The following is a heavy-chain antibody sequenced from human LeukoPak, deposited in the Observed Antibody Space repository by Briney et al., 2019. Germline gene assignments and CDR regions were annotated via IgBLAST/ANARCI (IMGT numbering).Heavy chain of an antibody. J-gene: IGHJ4*02. V-gene: IGHV3-30*02. Sequence: GGSLRLSFAASGFSFSYSGMHWIRQAPGRGLEWVALIQSDGGNVYYADSVKGRFSISRDNSKNTVHLQMNSLRLEDTALYYCVRDGAHWDLDYWGQGTLVTVSS. CDR1: GFSFSYSG. CDR3: VRDGAHWDLDY. D-gene: IGHD7-27*01. CDR2: IQSDGGNV.